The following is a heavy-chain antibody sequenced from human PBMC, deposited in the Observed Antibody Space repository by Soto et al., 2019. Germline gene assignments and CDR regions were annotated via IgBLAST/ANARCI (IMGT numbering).Heavy chain of an antibody. CDR2: RSYGGINK. V-gene: IGHV3-30*04. CDR1: GFTFSSYS. CDR3: ASCRGVCYKHADX. J-gene: IGHJ4*02. D-gene: IGHD2-8*01. Sequence: LRLSCAASGFTFSSYSMHCVRQAPGKGLEWVSVRSYGGINKYYADSVKVRFTISRENSNNTRYLRMNSLRAEDTAVYYCASCRGVCYKHADXWGQATLVPVSX.